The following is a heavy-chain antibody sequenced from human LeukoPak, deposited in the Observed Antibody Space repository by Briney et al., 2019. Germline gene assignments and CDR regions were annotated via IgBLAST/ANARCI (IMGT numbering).Heavy chain of an antibody. CDR3: VRDPSGSGFAFDS. CDR2: IWFDGSNK. V-gene: IGHV3-33*01. CDR1: GFIFSNDA. D-gene: IGHD1-1*01. J-gene: IGHJ4*02. Sequence: GRSLRLSCTASGFIFSNDAMHWVRQAPGKGLEWVAFIWFDGSNKHYADSVKGRFTISRDNSEDTLYLQMNSLRAEDTAVYYCVRDPSGSGFAFDSWGQGALVTVSS.